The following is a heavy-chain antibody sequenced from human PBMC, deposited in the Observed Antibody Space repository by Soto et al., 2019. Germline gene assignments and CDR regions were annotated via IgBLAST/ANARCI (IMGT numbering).Heavy chain of an antibody. CDR2: IIPIFGTA. D-gene: IGHD2-15*01. Sequence: QVQLVQSGAEVKKPGSSVKVSCKASGGTFSSYAISWVRQAPGQGLEWMGGIIPIFGTANYAQKFQGRVTITADECTSTAYMELSSLRSEDTAVYYCARGCSGGSCYYYYYGMDVWGQGTTFTVSS. J-gene: IGHJ6*02. CDR3: ARGCSGGSCYYYYYGMDV. CDR1: GGTFSSYA. V-gene: IGHV1-69*12.